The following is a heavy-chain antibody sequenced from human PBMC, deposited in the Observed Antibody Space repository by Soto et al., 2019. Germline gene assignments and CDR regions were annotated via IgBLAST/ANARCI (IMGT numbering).Heavy chain of an antibody. CDR3: ARGPLSSIAARPTDYYYYYMDV. Sequence: QVQLVQSGAEVKKPGASVKVSCKASGYTFTSYDINWVRQATGQGLEWMGWMNPNRGNQGYAQKFQSSVTMTRMTSISTAYMELSNLRAEDTAVYYCARGPLSSIAARPTDYYYYYMDVRGKGTTVTVSS. CDR2: MNPNRGNQ. CDR1: GYTFTSYD. D-gene: IGHD6-6*01. V-gene: IGHV1-8*01. J-gene: IGHJ6*03.